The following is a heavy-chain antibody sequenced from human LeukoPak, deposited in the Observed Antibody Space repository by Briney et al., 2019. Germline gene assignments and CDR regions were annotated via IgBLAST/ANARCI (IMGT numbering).Heavy chain of an antibody. Sequence: GGSLRLSCAAAGFTFSDYGMNWVRQAPGKGLEWVSSISSSSSYIYYADSVKGRFTISRDNAKNSLYLQMNSLRAEDTAVYYCARPAYYDSSGYYYLDAFDIWGQGTMVTVSS. CDR2: ISSSSSYI. J-gene: IGHJ3*02. D-gene: IGHD3-22*01. V-gene: IGHV3-21*01. CDR3: ARPAYYDSSGYYYLDAFDI. CDR1: GFTFSDYG.